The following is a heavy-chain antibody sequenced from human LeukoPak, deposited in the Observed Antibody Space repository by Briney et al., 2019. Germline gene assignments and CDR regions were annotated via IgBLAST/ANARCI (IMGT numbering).Heavy chain of an antibody. CDR3: ARWPPTPDY. Sequence: PGGSLRLSCAASGFTFSSYAMHWVRQAPGKGLEWVAVISYDGSNKYYADSVKGRFTISRDNSKNTLYLQMNSLRAEDTAVYYCARWPPTPDYWGQGTLVTVSS. V-gene: IGHV3-30-3*01. CDR1: GFTFSSYA. CDR2: ISYDGSNK. J-gene: IGHJ4*02.